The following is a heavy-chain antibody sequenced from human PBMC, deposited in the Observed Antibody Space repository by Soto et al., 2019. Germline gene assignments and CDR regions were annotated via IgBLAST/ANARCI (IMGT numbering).Heavy chain of an antibody. D-gene: IGHD2-15*01. V-gene: IGHV3-23*01. CDR2: IGGDGAST. CDR1: GFAFSSYA. J-gene: IGHJ5*02. CDR3: TKDQDGEWWFSQGWFDP. Sequence: EVQLLESGGGLVQPGGSLRLSCAASGFAFSSYAMSWVRQSSGKGLEWVAAIGGDGASTYYADSVRGRFIISRDNSKNPRFLHMTCLRAEDTAVYYCTKDQDGEWWFSQGWFDPWGQGSLVTVSS.